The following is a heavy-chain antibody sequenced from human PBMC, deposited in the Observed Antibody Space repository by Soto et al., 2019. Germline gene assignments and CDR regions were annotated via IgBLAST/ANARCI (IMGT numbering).Heavy chain of an antibody. D-gene: IGHD5-18*01. CDR3: ARGRGYSYGLDP. J-gene: IGHJ5*02. CDR1: GDSISSNNNY. CDR2: ISYSGTT. V-gene: IGHV4-30-4*01. Sequence: SETLSLTCTVSGDSISSNNNYWSWIRQPPGEGLEWIGFISYSGTTSYSPSLKSRVAISLDTSKNQFSLSLSSVTAADTAVYYCARGRGYSYGLDPWGQGTLVTV.